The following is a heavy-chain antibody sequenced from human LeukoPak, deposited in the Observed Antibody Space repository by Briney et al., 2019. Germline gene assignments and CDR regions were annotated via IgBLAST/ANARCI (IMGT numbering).Heavy chain of an antibody. Sequence: SEILSLTCTVSGGSISSYYWTWIRQPPGKGLEWIGYIYDTGSPNYNPSLKSRVTISLDTSKNQFYLQLSSVTAADTAVYYCARLLESGYYYAPESAAFDIWGQGAMVTVSS. D-gene: IGHD3-22*01. CDR1: GGSISSYY. J-gene: IGHJ3*02. CDR2: IYDTGSP. CDR3: ARLLESGYYYAPESAAFDI. V-gene: IGHV4-59*08.